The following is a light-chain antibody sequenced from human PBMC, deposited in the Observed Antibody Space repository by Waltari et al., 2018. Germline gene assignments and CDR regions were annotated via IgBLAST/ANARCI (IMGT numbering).Light chain of an antibody. Sequence: QSVLTQPPSAPGSPGPGVTVSCSWGSSTSGRHGVSWYQQVPGMAPKLLIHTDNQRPSGVPDRFSGSKSGTSASLAISGLQSEDEAHYYCAAWDDSLNGRVFGGGTKVTVL. CDR3: AAWDDSLNGRV. J-gene: IGLJ3*02. V-gene: IGLV1-44*01. CDR2: TDN. CDR1: SSTSGRHG.